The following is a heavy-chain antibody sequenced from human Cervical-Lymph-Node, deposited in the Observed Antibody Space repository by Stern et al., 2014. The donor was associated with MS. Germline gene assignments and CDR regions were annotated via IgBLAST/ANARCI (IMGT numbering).Heavy chain of an antibody. J-gene: IGHJ4*02. CDR2: INPGGGGA. CDR3: ARDSYDSKLRFDF. Sequence: VQLLESGAEVRKPGASVKVSCTASGFTFTSYDIHWVRQAPGQGLEWMGKINPGGGGASYAQKFQGRVTVTRDTSTNTVYMELNSLRSEDTAVYYCARDSYDSKLRFDFWGQGTLVTVSS. D-gene: IGHD3-22*01. V-gene: IGHV1-46*01. CDR1: GFTFTSYD.